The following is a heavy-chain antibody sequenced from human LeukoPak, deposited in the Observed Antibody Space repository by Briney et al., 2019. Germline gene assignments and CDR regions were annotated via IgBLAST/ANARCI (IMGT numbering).Heavy chain of an antibody. CDR1: GFPFKIYP. D-gene: IGHD2-2*01. Sequence: GGPLSLPCAPSGFPFKIYPVHGARRAPGRGREGVAVISYDGSNKYYADSVKGGFTISRDNSKNTLYLQMNSLRAEDTAVYYCARSPRVPAVLDYWGQGTLVTVSS. V-gene: IGHV3-30-3*01. J-gene: IGHJ4*02. CDR3: ARSPRVPAVLDY. CDR2: ISYDGSNK.